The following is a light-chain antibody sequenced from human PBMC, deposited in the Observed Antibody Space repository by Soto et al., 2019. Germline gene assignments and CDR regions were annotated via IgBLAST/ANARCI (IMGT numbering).Light chain of an antibody. Sequence: QSALTQPASVSGSPGQSITISCTGTSSDVGGYKYVSWYQQHPGKAPKLLIYEVSYRPSGVSNRFSGSKSGNTASLTISGLQAEDEADYYCGSYTISSALYVFGTGTKLTVL. CDR2: EVS. CDR3: GSYTISSALYV. V-gene: IGLV2-14*01. CDR1: SSDVGGYKY. J-gene: IGLJ1*01.